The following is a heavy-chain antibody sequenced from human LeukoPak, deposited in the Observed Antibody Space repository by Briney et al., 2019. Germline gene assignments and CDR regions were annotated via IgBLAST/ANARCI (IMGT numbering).Heavy chain of an antibody. Sequence: GGSLRLSCAASGFTFSSYWMHWVRQAPGKGLMWVSRINSDGSSITYADSVKGRFTISRDNAKNTLYLQMNSLRVEGTAVYYCAREGRVSGYDFDCWGQGTLVTVSS. V-gene: IGHV3-74*03. CDR3: AREGRVSGYDFDC. D-gene: IGHD5-12*01. CDR2: INSDGSSI. CDR1: GFTFSSYW. J-gene: IGHJ4*02.